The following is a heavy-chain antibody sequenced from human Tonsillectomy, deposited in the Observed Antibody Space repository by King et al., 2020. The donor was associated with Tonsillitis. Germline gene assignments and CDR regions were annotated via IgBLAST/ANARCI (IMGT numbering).Heavy chain of an antibody. Sequence: VQLVESGGGLVQPGGSLRLSCAASGFTFSIYPMNWVRQAPGKGLEWVSGISGSGGSTYYADSVKGRFTISRDNSKNTLYLQMNTLRAEDTALYYCAKDRAHSAYDSDSGLDYWGQGSLVTVSS. CDR3: AKDRAHSAYDSDSGLDY. V-gene: IGHV3-23*04. J-gene: IGHJ4*02. CDR2: ISGSGGST. D-gene: IGHD5-12*01. CDR1: GFTFSIYP.